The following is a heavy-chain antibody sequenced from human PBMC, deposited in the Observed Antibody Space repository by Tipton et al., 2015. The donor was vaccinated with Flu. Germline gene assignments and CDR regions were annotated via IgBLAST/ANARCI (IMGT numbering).Heavy chain of an antibody. CDR2: ISSSGSTI. J-gene: IGHJ6*02. Sequence: SLRLSCAASGFTFSSYEMNWVRQAPGKGLEWVSYISSSGSTIYYADSVKGRFTISRDNAKNSLYLQMNSLRAEDTAVYYCARDSGGLYSWHYYYYGMDVWGQGTTVTVSS. CDR3: ARDSGGLYSWHYYYYGMDV. CDR1: GFTFSSYE. V-gene: IGHV3-48*03. D-gene: IGHD1-26*01.